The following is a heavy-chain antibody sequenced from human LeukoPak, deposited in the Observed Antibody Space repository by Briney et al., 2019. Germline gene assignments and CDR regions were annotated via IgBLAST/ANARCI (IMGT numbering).Heavy chain of an antibody. V-gene: IGHV5-10-1*01. CDR1: GYSFTSYW. Sequence: GESLKISCKGSGYSFTSYWISWVRQMPGKGLEWMGRIDPSDSYTNYSPSFQGHVTISADKSISTAYLQWSSLKASDTAMYYCARRPVVAATFTPYGVDVWGQGTTVTVSS. J-gene: IGHJ6*02. D-gene: IGHD2-15*01. CDR3: ARRPVVAATFTPYGVDV. CDR2: IDPSDSYT.